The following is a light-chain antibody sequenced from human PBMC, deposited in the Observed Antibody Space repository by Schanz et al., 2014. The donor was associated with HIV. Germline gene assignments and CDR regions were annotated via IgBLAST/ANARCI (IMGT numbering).Light chain of an antibody. J-gene: IGLJ1*01. CDR1: TSNIGAGYD. CDR2: GNN. Sequence: QSVLTQPPSVSGAPGQRVSISCTGNTSNIGAGYDVHWYLQLPGSAPKLLIYGNNNRPSGVPDRFSGSKSGTSASLAITGLQAEDEGDYYCQSYDSSLNSYVFGSGTKLTVL. V-gene: IGLV1-40*01. CDR3: QSYDSSLNSYV.